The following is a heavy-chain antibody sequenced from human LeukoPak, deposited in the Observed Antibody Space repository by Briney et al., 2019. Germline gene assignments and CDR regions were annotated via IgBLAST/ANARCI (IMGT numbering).Heavy chain of an antibody. CDR1: GGSFSGYY. V-gene: IGHV4-34*01. D-gene: IGHD3-16*01. J-gene: IGHJ4*02. CDR2: INHSGST. CDR3: GRGRVGYDYFWGSHYSPYFDY. Sequence: SETLSLTCAVYGGSFSGYYWSWIRQPPGKGLEWIGEINHSGSTNYNPSLKSRVTISVDTSKNQFSLKLSSVTAADTAVYYCGRGRVGYDYFWGSHYSPYFDYWGQGTLVTVSS.